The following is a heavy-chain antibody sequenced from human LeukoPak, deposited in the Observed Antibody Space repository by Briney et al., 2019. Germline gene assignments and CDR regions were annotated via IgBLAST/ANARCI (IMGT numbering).Heavy chain of an antibody. CDR3: ARILLWSGELLGVKAFDI. J-gene: IGHJ3*02. V-gene: IGHV3-66*02. Sequence: GFXXXSXXXXWVXXAPGXXXXXXSVXYSGGSTYYADSVKGRFTISRDNSKNTLYLQMNSLRAEDTAVYYCARILLWSGELLGVKAFDIWGQGTMVTVSS. CDR2: XYSGGST. CDR1: GFXXXSXX. D-gene: IGHD3-10*01.